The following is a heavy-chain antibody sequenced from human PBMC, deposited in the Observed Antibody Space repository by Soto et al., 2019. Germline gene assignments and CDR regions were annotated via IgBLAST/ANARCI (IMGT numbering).Heavy chain of an antibody. CDR2: IIPILGIA. V-gene: IGHV1-69*02. CDR3: AEEVWSGYYGGEYYYYYMDV. Sequence: ASVKVSCKASGGTFSSYTISWVRQAPGQGLEWMGRIIPILGIANYAQKFQGRVTITADKSTSTAYMELSSLRSEDTAVYYCAEEVWSGYYGGEYYYYYMDVWGKGTTVTVSS. D-gene: IGHD3-3*01. J-gene: IGHJ6*03. CDR1: GGTFSSYT.